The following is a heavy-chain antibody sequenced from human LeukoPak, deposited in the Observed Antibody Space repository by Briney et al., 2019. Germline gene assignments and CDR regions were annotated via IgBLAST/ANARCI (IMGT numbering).Heavy chain of an antibody. CDR3: ARGPLFGWELRPFDP. Sequence: ASVKVSCKACGYTFTSYGISGVRQAPGQGLEWMGWISAYNGNTNYAQKLQGRVTMTTDTSTSTAYMELRSLRSDDTAVYYCARGPLFGWELRPFDPWGQGTLVTVSS. D-gene: IGHD1-26*01. CDR1: GYTFTSYG. V-gene: IGHV1-18*01. J-gene: IGHJ5*02. CDR2: ISAYNGNT.